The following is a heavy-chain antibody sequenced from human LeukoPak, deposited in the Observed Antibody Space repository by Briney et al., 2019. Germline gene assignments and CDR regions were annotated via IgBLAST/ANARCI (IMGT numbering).Heavy chain of an antibody. CDR3: ANTVSNYGGAFDI. D-gene: IGHD4-23*01. CDR2: ISYDGSNK. V-gene: IGHV3-30*18. Sequence: GRSLRLSCAASGFTFSSYGMHWVRQAPGKGLEWVAVISYDGSNKYYADSVKGRFTISRDNSKNTLYLQMNSLRAEDTAVYYCANTVSNYGGAFDIWGQGIMVTVSS. CDR1: GFTFSSYG. J-gene: IGHJ3*02.